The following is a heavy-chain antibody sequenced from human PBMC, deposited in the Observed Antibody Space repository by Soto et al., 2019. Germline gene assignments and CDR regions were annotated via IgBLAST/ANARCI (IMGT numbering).Heavy chain of an antibody. D-gene: IGHD2-21*02. Sequence: QVQLQESGPGLVKPSQTLSLTYPVSGGSINSGGYYWSWIRQHPGKGLEWIGYIYYSGDTYYNPSLKSRVSISIDTSRNQFSLNLNSVTAADTAMYYCARASSVTARDAFDIWGQGTMVTVSS. CDR3: ARASSVTARDAFDI. V-gene: IGHV4-31*03. CDR2: IYYSGDT. CDR1: GGSINSGGYY. J-gene: IGHJ3*02.